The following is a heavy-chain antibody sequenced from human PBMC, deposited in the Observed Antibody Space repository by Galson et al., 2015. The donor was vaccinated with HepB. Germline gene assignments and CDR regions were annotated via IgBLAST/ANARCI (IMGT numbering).Heavy chain of an antibody. V-gene: IGHV6-1*01. CDR1: GDSVSSNSAA. CDR2: TYYRSKWYN. CDR3: ARRLDYYGSGTYNYYYGMDV. Sequence: CAISGDSVSSNSAAWNWIRQSPSIGLEWLGRTYYRSKWYNDYAVSVKSRITINPDTSKNQFSLQLNSVTPEDTAVYYCARRLDYYGSGTYNYYYGMDVWGQGTTVTVSS. J-gene: IGHJ6*02. D-gene: IGHD3-10*01.